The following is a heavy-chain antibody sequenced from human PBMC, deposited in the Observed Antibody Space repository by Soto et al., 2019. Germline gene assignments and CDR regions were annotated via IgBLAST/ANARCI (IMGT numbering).Heavy chain of an antibody. Sequence: TLSLTCTVSGGSISSAAYYWSWIRQHPGKGLEWIGYISHSGSTYYNPSLKSRVIISVDTSKNQFSLSLTSVTAADTAVYYCAREYTYGSNFFDCWGQGALVTGSS. J-gene: IGHJ4*02. CDR2: ISHSGST. CDR1: GGSISSAAYY. V-gene: IGHV4-31*03. D-gene: IGHD5-18*01. CDR3: AREYTYGSNFFDC.